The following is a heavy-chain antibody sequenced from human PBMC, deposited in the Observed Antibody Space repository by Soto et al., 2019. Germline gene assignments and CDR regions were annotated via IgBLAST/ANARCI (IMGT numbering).Heavy chain of an antibody. CDR2: IRRKANSYTK. CDR1: GLIFSDYH. Sequence: EVQLVESGGGLVQPGGSLGLSCAASGLIFSDYHMDWVRQAPGEGLEWVGRIRRKANSYTKEYAASVKGRFTIARDDSKNSLYLQTNSLKSEDTAVYYCAMLGGWSGGSSGMDVWGQGTTVTVSS. D-gene: IGHD6-19*01. J-gene: IGHJ6*02. V-gene: IGHV3-72*01. CDR3: AMLGGWSGGSSGMDV.